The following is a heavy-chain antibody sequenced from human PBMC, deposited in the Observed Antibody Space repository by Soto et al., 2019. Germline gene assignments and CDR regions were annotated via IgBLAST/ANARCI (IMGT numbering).Heavy chain of an antibody. J-gene: IGHJ3*02. Sequence: GASVKVSCKASGYTFTKSAVHWVRQAPGQNLEWMGWIDPGNGYTKYSQKFQGRVAIIRDTSASTAYMELSSLISEDTAVYYCAREGGIGGSGAFDIWGQGTMVTVSS. CDR3: AREGGIGGSGAFDI. CDR1: GYTFTKSA. CDR2: IDPGNGYT. D-gene: IGHD3-16*01. V-gene: IGHV1-3*01.